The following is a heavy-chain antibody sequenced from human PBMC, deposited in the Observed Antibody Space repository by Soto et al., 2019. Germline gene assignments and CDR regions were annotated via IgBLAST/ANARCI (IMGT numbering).Heavy chain of an antibody. CDR1: GGTFSSYT. Sequence: QVQLVQSGAEVKKPGSSVKVSCKPSGGTFSSYTFSWVRQAPGQGLEWMGGITPIFTRTEYAQNFQGRVAITADESTITAYMELRSLRSEDTAVYYCARAPWRPHYNNTSGPGPIDYWGQGTLVTVSS. V-gene: IGHV1-69*01. J-gene: IGHJ4*02. D-gene: IGHD3-10*01. CDR3: ARAPWRPHYNNTSGPGPIDY. CDR2: ITPIFTRT.